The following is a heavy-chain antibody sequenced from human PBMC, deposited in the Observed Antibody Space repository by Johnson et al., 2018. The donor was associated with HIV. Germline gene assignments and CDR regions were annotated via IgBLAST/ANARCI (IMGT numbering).Heavy chain of an antibody. CDR1: GFTFSSYG. Sequence: QVQLVESGGGVVQPGGSLRLSCAASGFTFSSYGMHWVRQAPGKGLEWVAFIRYDGTNKDNADSVKGRFTIPRDNSKNTLYLQMNSLRPEDTAVYYCARGYNFWSGYYFDVFDIWGQGTMVTVSP. CDR2: IRYDGTNK. D-gene: IGHD3-3*01. CDR3: ARGYNFWSGYYFDVFDI. J-gene: IGHJ3*02. V-gene: IGHV3-30*02.